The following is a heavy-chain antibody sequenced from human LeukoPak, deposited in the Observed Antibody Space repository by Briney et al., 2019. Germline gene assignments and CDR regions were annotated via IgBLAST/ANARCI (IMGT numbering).Heavy chain of an antibody. Sequence: GGSLRLSCAASGFTFSNYAMSWVRQAPGKGLEWVSGISGDGDITYYADSVKGRFTISRDNFKNTLSLQMNSLRAEDTAVYYCAKGGRGFGFDYWAQGTLVTVSS. D-gene: IGHD3-10*01. J-gene: IGHJ4*02. CDR3: AKGGRGFGFDY. CDR2: ISGDGDIT. CDR1: GFTFSNYA. V-gene: IGHV3-23*01.